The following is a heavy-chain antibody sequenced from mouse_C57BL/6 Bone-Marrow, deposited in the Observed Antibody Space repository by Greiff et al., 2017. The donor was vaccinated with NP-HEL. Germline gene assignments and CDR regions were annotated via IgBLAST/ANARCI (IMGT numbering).Heavy chain of an antibody. D-gene: IGHD1-1*01. V-gene: IGHV1-5*01. CDR1: GYTFTSYW. CDR3: TRDRDSYGSGGYFDY. Sequence: VQLQQSGTVLARPGASVKMSCKTSGYTFTSYWMHWVKQRPGQGLEWIGAIYPGNSDTSYNQKFKGKAKLTVVTSASTAYMELSSLTNGDSAVYYCTRDRDSYGSGGYFDYWGQGTTLTVSS. CDR2: IYPGNSDT. J-gene: IGHJ2*01.